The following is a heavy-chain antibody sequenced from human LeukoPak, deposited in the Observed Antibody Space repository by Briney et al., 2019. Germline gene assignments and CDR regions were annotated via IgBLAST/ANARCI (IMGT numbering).Heavy chain of an antibody. CDR2: INPKSGDT. CDR1: GYTFTAYY. D-gene: IGHD4-11*01. J-gene: IGHJ4*02. V-gene: IGHV1-2*02. CDR3: AVITVTTDFDC. Sequence: ASVKVSCRAFGYTFTAYYVHWVRQAPGQGLEWMGWINPKSGDTNYAQKFQDRVIMTRDTSISTAYMELSRLRSDDTAVFYCAVITVTTDFDCWGQGTLVTVSS.